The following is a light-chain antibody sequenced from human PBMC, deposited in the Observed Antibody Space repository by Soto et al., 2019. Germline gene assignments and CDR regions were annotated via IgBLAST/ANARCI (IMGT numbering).Light chain of an antibody. Sequence: DIQMTQSPSTLSASVGDRVTITCRASKSISSWLAWYQQKPGKAPKLLIYDASSLESGVPSRFSGSGSGTEFTLTISSLQPDDFASYYCHQYNSYSWTFAQGTKVEIK. J-gene: IGKJ1*01. CDR1: KSISSW. CDR2: DAS. V-gene: IGKV1-5*01. CDR3: HQYNSYSWT.